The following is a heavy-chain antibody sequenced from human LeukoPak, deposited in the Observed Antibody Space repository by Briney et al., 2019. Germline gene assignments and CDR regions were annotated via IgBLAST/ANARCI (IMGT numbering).Heavy chain of an antibody. CDR1: GGSISSYD. V-gene: IGHV4-59*08. Sequence: SETLSLTCTVSGGSISSYDWSWIRQPPGKGLEWIGFIYYSGSTYYNPSLKSRVTISVDTSKNQFSLRLSSVTAADTAEYFCARHQMRYSYGTLFDCWGQGTLVTVSS. J-gene: IGHJ4*02. D-gene: IGHD5-18*01. CDR2: IYYSGST. CDR3: ARHQMRYSYGTLFDC.